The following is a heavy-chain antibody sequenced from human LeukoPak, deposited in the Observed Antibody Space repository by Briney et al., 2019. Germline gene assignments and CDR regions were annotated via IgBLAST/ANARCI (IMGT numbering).Heavy chain of an antibody. D-gene: IGHD6-13*01. CDR1: GFTFSSYA. Sequence: GGSLRLSCAASGFTFSSYAMHWVRQAPGKGLEWVAVISYVGSNKYYADSVKGRFTISRDNSKNTLYLQMNSLRAEDTAVYYCARGLAAAGTRYYYYYGMDVWGQGTTVTVSS. V-gene: IGHV3-30*04. J-gene: IGHJ6*01. CDR3: ARGLAAAGTRYYYYYGMDV. CDR2: ISYVGSNK.